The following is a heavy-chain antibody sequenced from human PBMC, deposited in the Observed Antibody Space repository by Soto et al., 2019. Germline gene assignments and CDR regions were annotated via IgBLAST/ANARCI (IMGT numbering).Heavy chain of an antibody. Sequence: QVQLVQSGSEIKKPGASVKVSCKAFGYTFTSYGIGWVRQAPGQGLEWMGWISVYNDNTNYAQKFQGRVTMTTETSSSPAYMELRSLKSDATAVYYCARIGFDGHWGQGTLVTVSS. J-gene: IGHJ1*01. V-gene: IGHV1-18*01. CDR2: ISVYNDNT. CDR1: GYTFTSYG. CDR3: ARIGFDGH. D-gene: IGHD3-9*01.